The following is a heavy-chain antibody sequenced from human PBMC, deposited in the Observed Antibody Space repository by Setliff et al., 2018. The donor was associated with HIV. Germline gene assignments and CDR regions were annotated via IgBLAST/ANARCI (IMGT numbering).Heavy chain of an antibody. V-gene: IGHV4-61*05. D-gene: IGHD3-10*01. CDR3: ARQGGYNSPLMV. J-gene: IGHJ4*02. CDR2: IFDSGTT. Sequence: NPSETLSLTCTVSGGSISSSSYYWGWIRQPPGKGLEWIGYIFDSGTTKYNPSVTSRVTISVDASKNQFFLQLISVTAADTAVYYCARQGGYNSPLMVWGQGKLVTVSS. CDR1: GGSISSSSYY.